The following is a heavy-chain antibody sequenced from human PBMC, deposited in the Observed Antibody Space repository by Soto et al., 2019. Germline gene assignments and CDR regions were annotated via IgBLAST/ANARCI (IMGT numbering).Heavy chain of an antibody. V-gene: IGHV1-46*04. CDR2: INPNGGST. D-gene: IGHD2-21*02. Sequence: ASVKVSCKASGYTFTSYYIHCVRQAPGQGLEWIGIINPNGGSTNYAYTLKGRLTVTRDTSTATVYMELSSLRSEDTAVYYCARGLSDFDAFDIWGQGTMVTVSS. J-gene: IGHJ3*02. CDR1: GYTFTSYY. CDR3: ARGLSDFDAFDI.